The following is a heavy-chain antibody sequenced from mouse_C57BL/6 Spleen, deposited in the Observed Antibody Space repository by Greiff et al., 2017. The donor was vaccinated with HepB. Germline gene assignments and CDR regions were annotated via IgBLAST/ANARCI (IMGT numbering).Heavy chain of an antibody. Sequence: VQLQQSGPELVKPGASVKIPCKASGYTFTDYNMDWVKQSHGKSLEWIGDINPNNGGTIYNQKFKGKATLTVDKSSSTAYMELRSLTSEDTAVYYCARPLLSGYSTYYFDYWGQGTTLTVSS. CDR2: INPNNGGT. CDR1: GYTFTDYN. J-gene: IGHJ2*01. D-gene: IGHD3-1*01. V-gene: IGHV1-18*01. CDR3: ARPLLSGYSTYYFDY.